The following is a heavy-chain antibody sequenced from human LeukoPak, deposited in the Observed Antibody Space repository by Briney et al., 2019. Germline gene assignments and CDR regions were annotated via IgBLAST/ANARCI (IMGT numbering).Heavy chain of an antibody. V-gene: IGHV3-23*03. J-gene: IGHJ4*02. D-gene: IGHD2-15*01. CDR2: IYSGGNI. Sequence: GGSLRLSCAASGFTFSSYAMSWVRQAPGKGLEWVSVIYSGGNIYYIDSVKGRFTISRDTSKNTLYLQMNSLRAEDTAVYYCASRHCSGGGCYFAGADPFDYWGQGILVTVSS. CDR3: ASRHCSGGGCYFAGADPFDY. CDR1: GFTFSSYA.